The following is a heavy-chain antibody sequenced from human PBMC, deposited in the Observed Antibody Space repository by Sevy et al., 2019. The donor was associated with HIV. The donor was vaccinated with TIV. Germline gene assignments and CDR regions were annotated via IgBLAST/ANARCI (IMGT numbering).Heavy chain of an antibody. J-gene: IGHJ6*02. D-gene: IGHD3-22*01. CDR3: ARVSSMYYDWGYYYAMDV. CDR1: GFIFSTYA. V-gene: IGHV3-7*01. Sequence: GGSLRLSCVASGFIFSTYAMSWVRQAPGKGLEWVANINQDGGEKYHMDSLKGRFTISRDNAKNSLYLQMNSLRAEDSAVYFCARVSSMYYDWGYYYAMDVWGQGTTVTVSS. CDR2: INQDGGEK.